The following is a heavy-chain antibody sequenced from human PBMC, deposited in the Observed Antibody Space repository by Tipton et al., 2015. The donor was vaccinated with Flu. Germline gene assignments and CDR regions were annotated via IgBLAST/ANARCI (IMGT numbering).Heavy chain of an antibody. CDR1: GFTFTNYW. J-gene: IGHJ4*02. V-gene: IGHV3-7*01. CDR3: ARAIGAAAAH. D-gene: IGHD6-13*01. Sequence: SLRLSCAASGFTFTNYWMIWVRQAPGKGLEWVANINQDGSAKYYVDSVKGRFIISRDNAKDSLSLQMDSLRVDDTAVYYCARAIGAAAAHWGQGTLVTVSS. CDR2: INQDGSAK.